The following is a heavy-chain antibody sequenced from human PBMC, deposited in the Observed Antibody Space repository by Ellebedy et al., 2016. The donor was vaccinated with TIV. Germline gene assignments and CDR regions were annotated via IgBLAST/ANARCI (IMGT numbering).Heavy chain of an antibody. D-gene: IGHD4-11*01. J-gene: IGHJ4*02. CDR1: GFTFSSYG. CDR3: ARDPTLQYPGYFDY. V-gene: IGHV3-30*03. CDR2: ISYDGSNK. Sequence: GESLKISCAASGFTFSSYGMHWVRQAPGKGLEWVAVISYDGSNKYYADSVKGRFTISRDNSKNTLYLQMNSLRAEDTAVYYCARDPTLQYPGYFDYWGQGTLVTVSS.